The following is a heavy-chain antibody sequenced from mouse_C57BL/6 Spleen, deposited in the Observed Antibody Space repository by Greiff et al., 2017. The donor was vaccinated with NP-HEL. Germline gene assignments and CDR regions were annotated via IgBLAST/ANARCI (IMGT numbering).Heavy chain of an antibody. CDR2: FNPYNDDT. V-gene: IGHV1-47*01. CDR1: GYTFTTYP. CDR3: ASGHGGFDY. J-gene: IGHJ2*01. Sequence: VKLMESGAELVKPGASVKMSCKASGYTFTTYPIEWMKQNHGKSLEWIGNFNPYNDDTKYNEKFKGKATFTVDKSSSTVYLELSSFTSDDSAVYCCASGHGGFDYWGKGTTLTVSS.